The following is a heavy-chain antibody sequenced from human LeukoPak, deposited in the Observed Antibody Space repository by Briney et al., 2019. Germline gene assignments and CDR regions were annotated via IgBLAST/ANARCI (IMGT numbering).Heavy chain of an antibody. D-gene: IGHD3-10*01. Sequence: SETLSLTCTVSGGSISSSTYYWGWIRQPPGKGLEWIGSIYYSGSTYYNPSLKSRVTISVDTSKNQFSLKPSSVTAADTAVYYCARYYYGSGSYYFFDYWGQGTLVTVSS. V-gene: IGHV4-39*01. CDR1: GGSISSSTYY. J-gene: IGHJ4*02. CDR2: IYYSGST. CDR3: ARYYYGSGSYYFFDY.